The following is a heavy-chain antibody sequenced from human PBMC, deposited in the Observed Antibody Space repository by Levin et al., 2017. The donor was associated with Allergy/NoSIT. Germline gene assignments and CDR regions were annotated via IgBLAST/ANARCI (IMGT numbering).Heavy chain of an antibody. D-gene: IGHD3-10*01. CDR1: GFTFSSYG. Sequence: GSLRLSCAASGFTFSSYGMHWVRQAPGKGLEWVAVIWNDGSNKNYADSVKGRFTISRDNSKNTLYVQMNSLRAEDTAVYYCARLPYYGSGSFHPTDYWGQGTLVTVSS. CDR3: ARLPYYGSGSFHPTDY. J-gene: IGHJ4*02. CDR2: IWNDGSNK. V-gene: IGHV3-33*01.